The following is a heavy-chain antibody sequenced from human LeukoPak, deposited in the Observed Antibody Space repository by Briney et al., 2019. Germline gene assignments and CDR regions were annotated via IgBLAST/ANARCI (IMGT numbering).Heavy chain of an antibody. D-gene: IGHD2-2*01. CDR1: GFTVSSRY. J-gene: IGHJ6*02. CDR2: IYNCGTT. CDR3: VKGQRDYYYGLDV. Sequence: GGSLRLSCAASGFTVSSRYMNWVRQAPGKGLEWVSVIYNCGTTYYADSVKGGHTISRDNSNNNLYLQMNSLRAEDTAVSYCVKGQRDYYYGLDVWGQGTTVTVSS. V-gene: IGHV3-66*03.